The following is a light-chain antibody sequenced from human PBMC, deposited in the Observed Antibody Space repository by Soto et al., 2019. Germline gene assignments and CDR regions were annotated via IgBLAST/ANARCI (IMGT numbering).Light chain of an antibody. Sequence: QSALTQPPSASGSPGQSVTISCTGTSSDVGAYDYVSWYQQHPGKAPKLMIYEINKRPSGVPDRFSGSKSGNTASLTVSGLQAEDEADYYCSSYTSSSLYVFGTGTKVNVL. CDR3: SSYTSSSLYV. J-gene: IGLJ1*01. V-gene: IGLV2-8*01. CDR2: EIN. CDR1: SSDVGAYDY.